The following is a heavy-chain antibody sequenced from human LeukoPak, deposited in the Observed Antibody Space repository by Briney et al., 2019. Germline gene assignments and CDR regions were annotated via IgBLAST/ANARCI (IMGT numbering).Heavy chain of an antibody. V-gene: IGHV4-59*01. CDR1: GGSISSYY. CDR3: AREGYSSGYDY. D-gene: IGHD3-22*01. Sequence: SETLFLTCTVSGGSISSYYWSWIRQPPGKGLEWIGYIYYSGSTNYNPSLKSRVTISVDTSKNQFSLKLSSVTAADTAVYYCAREGYSSGYDYWGQGTLVTVSS. J-gene: IGHJ4*02. CDR2: IYYSGST.